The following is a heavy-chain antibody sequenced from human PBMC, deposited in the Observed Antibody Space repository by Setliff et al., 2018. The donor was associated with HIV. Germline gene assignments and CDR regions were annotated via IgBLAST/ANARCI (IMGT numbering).Heavy chain of an antibody. V-gene: IGHV4-34*01. J-gene: IGHJ6*03. Sequence: SETLSLTCAVSGGTFSLHYYTWIRQSPLRGLEWIGEINHSGGTRYNPSLESRVTMSLDSSRKQFSLRLISVTAADTAVYYCARQEGYCSSTSCYAGSFMGYYYMDVWGKGTTVTVSS. CDR3: ARQEGYCSSTSCYAGSFMGYYYMDV. D-gene: IGHD2-2*01. CDR1: GGTFSLHY. CDR2: INHSGGT.